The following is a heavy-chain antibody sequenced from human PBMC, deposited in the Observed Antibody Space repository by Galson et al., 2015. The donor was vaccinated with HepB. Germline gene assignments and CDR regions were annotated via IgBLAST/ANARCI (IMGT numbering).Heavy chain of an antibody. D-gene: IGHD3-3*01. Sequence: ETLSLTCAAYGGSFSGYYWSCIRQPPGKVLEWSGVINQSGSTNYNPSLKSRVTISADTSKKQFSLKLRSVTAADTAVYYCARVLPHHDFWSGYYTFWFDPWGQGTLVTVSS. J-gene: IGHJ5*02. V-gene: IGHV4-34*01. CDR1: GGSFSGYY. CDR3: ARVLPHHDFWSGYYTFWFDP. CDR2: INQSGST.